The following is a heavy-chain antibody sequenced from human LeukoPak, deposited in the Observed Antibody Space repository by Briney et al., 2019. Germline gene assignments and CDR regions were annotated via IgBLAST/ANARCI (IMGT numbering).Heavy chain of an antibody. Sequence: GGSLRLSCIASGFTFRDYSMNWVRQARGKGPEWIAHISSRSTAKYYAESVMGRFTISRDNDMNSLYLQMNSLRDEDTAVYYCASGRYRWEPEGNWFDPWGQGTLVTVSS. D-gene: IGHD1-26*01. V-gene: IGHV3-48*02. CDR3: ASGRYRWEPEGNWFDP. CDR2: ISSRSTAK. CDR1: GFTFRDYS. J-gene: IGHJ5*02.